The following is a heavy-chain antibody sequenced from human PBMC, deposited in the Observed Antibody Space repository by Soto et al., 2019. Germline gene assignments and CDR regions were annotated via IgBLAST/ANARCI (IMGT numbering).Heavy chain of an antibody. Sequence: TCTVSGDSISSYYWTWIRQPPGKGLEWIGYIYYSGSTNYNPSLKSRVTISVDTSKNQFSLKLSSVTAADTAVYYCARDRRSFSSYYYYGMDVWGQGTTVTVSS. J-gene: IGHJ6*02. CDR1: GDSISSYY. CDR2: IYYSGST. CDR3: ARDRRSFSSYYYYGMDV. V-gene: IGHV4-59*01.